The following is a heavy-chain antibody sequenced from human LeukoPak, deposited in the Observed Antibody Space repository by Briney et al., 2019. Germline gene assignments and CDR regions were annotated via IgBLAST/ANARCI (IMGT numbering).Heavy chain of an antibody. J-gene: IGHJ4*02. CDR2: IKEDGSEK. CDR1: GFTFSNAW. V-gene: IGHV3-7*05. Sequence: GGSLRLSCAASGFTFSNAWMSWVRQAPGKGLEWVANIKEDGSEKNYVESVKGRFTISRDNAENSMYLQMNSLRAEDTAVYYCARGALIMVTFWGQGTLVTVSS. CDR3: ARGALIMVTF. D-gene: IGHD4-23*01.